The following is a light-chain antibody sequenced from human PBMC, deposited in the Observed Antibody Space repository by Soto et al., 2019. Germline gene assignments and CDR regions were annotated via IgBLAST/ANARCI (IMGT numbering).Light chain of an antibody. CDR3: QQYYNLPLT. V-gene: IGKV1-33*01. CDR1: QDISNY. J-gene: IGKJ4*02. CDR2: DAS. Sequence: DIPMTQSPSSLSASVGDRVTITCQASQDISNYLNWYQQKPGKAPKLLIYDASNLETGVPSRFSGSESGTDLTFSISSLQPEAIASYYCQQYYNLPLTFGGGTKVEIK.